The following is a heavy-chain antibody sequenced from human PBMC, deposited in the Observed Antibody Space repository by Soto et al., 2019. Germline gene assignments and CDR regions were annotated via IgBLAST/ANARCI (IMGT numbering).Heavy chain of an antibody. Sequence: GGSLRLSCAASGFTFSSYAMSWVRQAPGKGLEWVSAISGSGGSTYYADYVKGRFTISRDNSENTLYLQMNSLRAEDTAVYYCAKMLGGDLNHYYYYGMDVWGQGTTVTVSS. CDR2: ISGSGGST. J-gene: IGHJ6*02. CDR3: AKMLGGDLNHYYYYGMDV. D-gene: IGHD2-21*02. V-gene: IGHV3-23*01. CDR1: GFTFSSYA.